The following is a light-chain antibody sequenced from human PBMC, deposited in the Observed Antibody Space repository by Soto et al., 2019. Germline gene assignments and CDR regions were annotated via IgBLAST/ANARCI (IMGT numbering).Light chain of an antibody. CDR3: CSYAGTYTVV. J-gene: IGLJ1*01. CDR1: SSDVGGYNH. Sequence: QSALTQPRSVSGSPGQSVTISCTGTSSDVGGYNHVSWYQQHPGKAPKVMIYDVIKRPSGVPERFSGSKSGTTASLTISGLQAEDEDDYYCCSYAGTYTVVFGSGTKVTVL. CDR2: DVI. V-gene: IGLV2-11*01.